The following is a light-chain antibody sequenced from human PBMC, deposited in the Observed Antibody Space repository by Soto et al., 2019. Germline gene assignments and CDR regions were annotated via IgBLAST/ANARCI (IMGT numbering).Light chain of an antibody. J-gene: IGKJ1*01. Sequence: DIQMTQSPSTLSGSVGDRVTITCRASQTISSWVAWYQQKPGKAPKLLIYKASTLKSGVPSMFSGSGSETEFTLTISSMQPDDSATYYCQHYNSYSEAFGQGNKVELK. CDR1: QTISSW. CDR3: QHYNSYSEA. V-gene: IGKV1-5*03. CDR2: KAS.